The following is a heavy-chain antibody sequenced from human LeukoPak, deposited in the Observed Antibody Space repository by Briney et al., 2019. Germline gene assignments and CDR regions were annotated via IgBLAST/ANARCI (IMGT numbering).Heavy chain of an antibody. D-gene: IGHD6-19*01. J-gene: IGHJ4*02. Sequence: GRSLRLSCAASGFTFDDYAMHWVRQAPGKGLEWVSGISWNSGSIGYADSVKGRFTISRDNAKNSLYLQMNSLRAEDTALYYCAIFPGYSSGWYSGTKDYWGQGTLVTVSS. CDR2: ISWNSGSI. V-gene: IGHV3-9*01. CDR1: GFTFDDYA. CDR3: AIFPGYSSGWYSGTKDY.